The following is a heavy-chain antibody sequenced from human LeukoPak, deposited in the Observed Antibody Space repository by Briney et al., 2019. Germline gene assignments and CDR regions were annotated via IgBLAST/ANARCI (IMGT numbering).Heavy chain of an antibody. Sequence: GGSLRLSCAASGFTFKEHWIHWVRQLPGRGLEWLARIIGDGSEISYADSVKGRFTISRDNAKNIVYFQMNSLRVEGTATYFCARGHVYGSDRHWDHWGQGTLATVS. CDR2: IIGDGSEI. D-gene: IGHD3-10*01. V-gene: IGHV3-74*01. J-gene: IGHJ4*02. CDR1: GFTFKEHW. CDR3: ARGHVYGSDRHWDH.